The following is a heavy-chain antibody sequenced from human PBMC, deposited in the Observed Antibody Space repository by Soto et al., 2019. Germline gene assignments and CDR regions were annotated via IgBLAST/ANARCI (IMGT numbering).Heavy chain of an antibody. CDR2: INSDGSST. J-gene: IGHJ4*02. D-gene: IGHD3-22*01. V-gene: IGHV3-74*01. CDR1: GFTFSSYW. Sequence: EVQLVESGGGLVQPGGSLRLSCAASGFTFSSYWMHWVRQAPGKGLVWVSRINSDGSSTSYADSVKGRFTISRDNAKNTLYLEMNRLRGEDTAVYYCARGPYYYDSSGYYLFDYWGQGTLVTVSS. CDR3: ARGPYYYDSSGYYLFDY.